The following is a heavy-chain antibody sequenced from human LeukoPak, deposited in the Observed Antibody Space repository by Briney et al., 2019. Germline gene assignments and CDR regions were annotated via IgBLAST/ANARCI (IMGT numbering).Heavy chain of an antibody. J-gene: IGHJ4*02. D-gene: IGHD5-18*01. CDR1: GFTFSSYA. CDR2: ISYDGSNK. Sequence: QPGRSLRLSCAASGFTFSSYAMHWVRQAPGKGLEWVAVISYDGSNKYYADSVKGRFTISRDNSENTLYLQMNSLRAEDTAVYYCARDMKQLWLHGVFDYWGQGTLVTVSS. CDR3: ARDMKQLWLHGVFDY. V-gene: IGHV3-30-3*01.